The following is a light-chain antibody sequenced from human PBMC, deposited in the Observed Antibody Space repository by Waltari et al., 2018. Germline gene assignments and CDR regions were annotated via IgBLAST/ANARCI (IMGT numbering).Light chain of an antibody. CDR2: EDH. V-gene: IGLV6-57*02. CDR1: SGSIASNS. CDR3: QSYDGTNWV. J-gene: IGLJ3*02. Sequence: NFMLTQPHSVSESPGKTVTLPCSGSSGSIASNSVQWYQQRPGSAPNTVIYEDHQRPSGVPDRFSGSIDSSSNSASLTISGLKTEDEADYYCQSYDGTNWVFGGGTKLTVL.